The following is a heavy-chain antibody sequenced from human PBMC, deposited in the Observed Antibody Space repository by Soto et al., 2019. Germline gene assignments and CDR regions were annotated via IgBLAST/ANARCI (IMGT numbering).Heavy chain of an antibody. CDR1: GGSISSGGYS. Sequence: PSETLSLTCAVSGGSISSGGYSWSWIRQPPGKGLEWIGYVYHSGSTYYNPSLKSRVTISVDRSKNQFSLKLSSVTAADTAVYYCVRVPDRWGQGTLVTVS. CDR3: VRVPDR. V-gene: IGHV4-30-2*01. CDR2: VYHSGST. J-gene: IGHJ5*02. D-gene: IGHD2-2*01.